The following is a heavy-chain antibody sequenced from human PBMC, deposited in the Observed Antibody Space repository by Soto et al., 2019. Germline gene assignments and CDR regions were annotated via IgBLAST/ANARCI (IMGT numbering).Heavy chain of an antibody. CDR1: GGSISGSNW. CDR2: INHSGST. D-gene: IGHD4-17*01. CDR3: ARAYGGNSGVFDY. V-gene: IGHV4-4*02. Sequence: SETLSLTCAVSGGSISGSNWWSWVRQPPGKGLEWIGEINHSGSTNYNPSLKSRVTISVDTSKNQFSLKLSSVTAADTAVYYCARAYGGNSGVFDYWGQGTLVTVSS. J-gene: IGHJ4*02.